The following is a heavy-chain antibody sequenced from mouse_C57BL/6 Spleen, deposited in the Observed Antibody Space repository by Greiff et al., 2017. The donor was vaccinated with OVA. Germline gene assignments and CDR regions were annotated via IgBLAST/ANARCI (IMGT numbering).Heavy chain of an antibody. J-gene: IGHJ4*01. CDR2: ISYDGSN. V-gene: IGHV3-6*01. CDR3: ATLYYDYPYAMDD. Sequence: EVKLVESGPGLVKPSQSLSLTCSVTGYSITSGYYWNWIRQFPGNKLEWMGSISYDGSNNYNPSLKNRISITRDTSKNQFFLKLNSMTTEDTATYYCATLYYDYPYAMDDWGQGTSVTVSS. D-gene: IGHD2-4*01. CDR1: GYSITSGYY.